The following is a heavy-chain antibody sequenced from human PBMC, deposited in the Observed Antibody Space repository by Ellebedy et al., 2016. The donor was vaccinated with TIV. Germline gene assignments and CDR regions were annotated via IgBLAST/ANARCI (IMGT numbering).Heavy chain of an antibody. V-gene: IGHV4-30-4*01. J-gene: IGHJ4*02. CDR2: IYYSGST. CDR1: GGSISSGDYY. D-gene: IGHD5-18*01. CDR3: ARVSYGEIHFDY. Sequence: SETLSLTXTVSGGSISSGDYYWSWIRQPPGKGLEWIGYIYYSGSTYYNPSLKSRVTISVDTSKNQFSLKLSSVTAADTAVYYCARVSYGEIHFDYWGQGTLVTVSS.